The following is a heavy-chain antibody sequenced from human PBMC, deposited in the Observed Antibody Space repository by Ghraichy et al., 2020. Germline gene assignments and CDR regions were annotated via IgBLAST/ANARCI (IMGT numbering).Heavy chain of an antibody. J-gene: IGHJ5*02. V-gene: IGHV3-7*01. D-gene: IGHD2-2*01. Sequence: GGSLRLSCAASGFTFSSYWMSWVRQAPGKGLEWVANIKQDGSEKYYVDSVKGRFTISRDNAKNSLYLQMNSLRAEDTAVYYCARSIVVVPAATPFCWFDPWGQGTLVTVSS. CDR1: GFTFSSYW. CDR2: IKQDGSEK. CDR3: ARSIVVVPAATPFCWFDP.